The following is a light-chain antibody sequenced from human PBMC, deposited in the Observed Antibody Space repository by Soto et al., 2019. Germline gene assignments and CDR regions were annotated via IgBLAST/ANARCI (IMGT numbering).Light chain of an antibody. CDR1: QSIGSN. Sequence: EIVMTQSPATLSVSPGERATLSCRASQSIGSNLAWYQQKPGQAPRLVIYASSIRASAFPARFSGSGSGTEFTLTISGLQSDDFAVYFCQQYNTWPPWTFGHGTKVEIK. CDR2: ASS. CDR3: QQYNTWPPWT. V-gene: IGKV3-15*01. J-gene: IGKJ1*01.